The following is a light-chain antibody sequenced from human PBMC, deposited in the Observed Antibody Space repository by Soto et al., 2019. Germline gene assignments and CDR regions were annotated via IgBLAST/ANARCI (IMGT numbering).Light chain of an antibody. CDR2: TAS. CDR3: QQYNSYSRGT. J-gene: IGKJ1*01. CDR1: QNIKNW. Sequence: DIQMTQSPATLSASVGDRVTIACRASQNIKNWLAWYQQKPGKVPKLLIYTASTLESGVPSRFSGSGSGTEFTLTISSLQPDDFATYYCQQYNSYSRGTFGLGTKVEIK. V-gene: IGKV1-5*03.